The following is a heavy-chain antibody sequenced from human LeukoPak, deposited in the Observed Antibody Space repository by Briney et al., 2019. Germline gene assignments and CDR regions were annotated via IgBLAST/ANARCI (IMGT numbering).Heavy chain of an antibody. J-gene: IGHJ4*02. CDR2: ISGGGGST. V-gene: IGHV3-23*01. CDR1: GFTFTSYS. Sequence: GGSLRLSCAASGFTFTSYSMNWVRQAPGKGLEWVSTISGGGGSTYYADSVKGRFTTARDDSKNTLYLQMNSLRVEDTAVYYCARIFSGTYGDFDYWGQGTLVTVSS. D-gene: IGHD1-26*01. CDR3: ARIFSGTYGDFDY.